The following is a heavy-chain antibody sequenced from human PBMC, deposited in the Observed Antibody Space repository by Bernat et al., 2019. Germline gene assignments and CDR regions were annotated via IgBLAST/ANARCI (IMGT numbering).Heavy chain of an antibody. CDR3: TTTPRLGNFHCYCYYMDI. V-gene: IGHV3-15*01. D-gene: IGHD4-23*01. Sequence: EVQLVESGGGLVKPGGSLRLSCAASGFTFSNAWMSWVRQAPGKGLEWVGRIKSKTDGGTTDYAAPVKGRFTISRDDSKNTLYLQMNSLKTEDTAVYYCTTTPRLGNFHCYCYYMDIWGKGTTVTVSS. J-gene: IGHJ6*03. CDR1: GFTFSNAW. CDR2: IKSKTDGGTT.